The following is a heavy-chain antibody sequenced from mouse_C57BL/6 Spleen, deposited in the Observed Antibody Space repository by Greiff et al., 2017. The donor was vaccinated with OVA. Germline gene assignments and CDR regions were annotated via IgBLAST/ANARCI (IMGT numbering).Heavy chain of an antibody. CDR2: IYPGDGDT. D-gene: IGHD2-2*01. Sequence: VKLQESGPELVKPGASVKISCKASGYAFSSSWMNWVKQRPGKGLEWIGRIYPGDGDTNYNGKFKGKATLTADKSSSTAYMQLSSLTSEDSAVYFCARRGGYDGAWFAYWGQGTLVTVSA. V-gene: IGHV1-82*01. CDR3: ARRGGYDGAWFAY. CDR1: GYAFSSSW. J-gene: IGHJ3*01.